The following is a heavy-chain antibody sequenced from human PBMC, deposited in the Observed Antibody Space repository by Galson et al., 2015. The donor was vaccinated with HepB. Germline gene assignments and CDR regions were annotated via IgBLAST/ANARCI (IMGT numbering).Heavy chain of an antibody. D-gene: IGHD6-19*01. CDR1: GFTFSSYG. J-gene: IGHJ4*02. CDR3: ARDRDRLGRWLVYGY. CDR2: IWYDGSNK. V-gene: IGHV3-33*01. Sequence: SLRLSCAASGFTFSSYGMHWVRQAPGKGLEWVAVIWYDGSNKYYADSVKGRFTISRDNSKNTLYLQMNSLRAEDTAVYYCARDRDRLGRWLVYGYWGQGTLVTVSS.